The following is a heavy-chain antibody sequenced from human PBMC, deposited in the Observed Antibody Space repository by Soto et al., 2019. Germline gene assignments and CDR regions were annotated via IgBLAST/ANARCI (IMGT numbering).Heavy chain of an antibody. CDR2: IIPIFGTA. CDR1: GGTFSSYA. V-gene: IGHV1-69*06. J-gene: IGHJ6*02. CDR3: ARDFPNYSSRTLHYGMDV. D-gene: IGHD6-13*01. Sequence: QVQLVQSGAEVKKPGSSVKVSCKASGGTFSSYAISWVRQAPGQGLEWMGGIIPIFGTANYAQKFQGRVTITADKSTSTAYRELSSLRSEDTAVYYCARDFPNYSSRTLHYGMDVWGQGTTVTVSS.